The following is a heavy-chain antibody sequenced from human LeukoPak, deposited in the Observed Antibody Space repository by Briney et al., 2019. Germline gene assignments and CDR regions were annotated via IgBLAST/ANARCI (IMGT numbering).Heavy chain of an antibody. Sequence: PSETLSLTCTVSGYSISSGYYWGWIRQPPGKGLEWIGSIHHSGIKYYNPSLQSRVTISVDTSKNQFSLKLSSVTAADTAVYYCARDRADLQPSGGPWGQGTLVTVSA. D-gene: IGHD3-10*01. CDR2: IHHSGIK. CDR3: ARDRADLQPSGGP. J-gene: IGHJ5*02. CDR1: GYSISSGYY. V-gene: IGHV4-38-2*02.